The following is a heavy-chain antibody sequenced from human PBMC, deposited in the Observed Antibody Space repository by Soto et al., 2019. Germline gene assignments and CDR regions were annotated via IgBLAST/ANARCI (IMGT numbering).Heavy chain of an antibody. CDR3: AKGEGYCSGGSCYSHDY. V-gene: IGHV3-23*01. CDR2: ISGSGGST. CDR1: GFTFSSYA. Sequence: EVQLLESGGGLVQPGGSLRLSCAASGFTFSSYAMSWVRQPPGKGLEWVSAISGSGGSTYYADSVKGRFTISRDNSKNTLYLQMNSLRAEDTAVYYCAKGEGYCSGGSCYSHDYWGQGTLVTVSS. D-gene: IGHD2-15*01. J-gene: IGHJ4*02.